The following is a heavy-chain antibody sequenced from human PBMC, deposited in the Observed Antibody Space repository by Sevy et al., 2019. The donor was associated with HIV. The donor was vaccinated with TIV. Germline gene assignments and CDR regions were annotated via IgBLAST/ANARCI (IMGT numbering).Heavy chain of an antibody. V-gene: IGHV1-69*10. J-gene: IGHJ2*01. CDR1: GGTFSSFA. CDR3: ARDKYGDFLGLFNL. CDR2: IIPILGTV. Sequence: ASVKVSCKASGGTFSSFAINWVRQAPGQGLEWMGGIIPILGTVNYAQKFQGRVTLTANKSANMAYMELSSLRSEDTAVYYCARDKYGDFLGLFNLWGRGTLVTVSS. D-gene: IGHD2-21*02.